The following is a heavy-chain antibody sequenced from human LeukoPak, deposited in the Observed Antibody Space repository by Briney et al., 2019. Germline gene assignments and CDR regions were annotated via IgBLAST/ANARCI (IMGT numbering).Heavy chain of an antibody. CDR2: VYDFGTT. V-gene: IGHV4-39*07. Sequence: PSETLSLTCTVSGDSINSGSYYWAWIRQPPGKGLEWIGSVYDFGTTYHTPSLKSRVTISVDTSKNQFFLRLTSVTAADTAEYYCARDLVGAITGFDPWGQGTLVLVSS. J-gene: IGHJ5*02. CDR1: GDSINSGSYY. CDR3: ARDLVGAITGFDP. D-gene: IGHD1-26*01.